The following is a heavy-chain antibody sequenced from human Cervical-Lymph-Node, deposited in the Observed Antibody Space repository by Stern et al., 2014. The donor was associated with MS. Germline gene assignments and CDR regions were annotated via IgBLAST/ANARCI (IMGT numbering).Heavy chain of an antibody. Sequence: QVQLVQSGAEVKKPGASVKVSCKASGYTFTEYAIHWLRQAPGQGLEWVGWIRAVNGHTKCSQKFQDRATITWDTSASTAYMELSRLRSEDTAVYYCARAAHGGNPKDWGQGTQVTVSP. CDR3: ARAAHGGNPKD. CDR1: GYTFTEYA. D-gene: IGHD4-23*01. J-gene: IGHJ1*01. CDR2: IRAVNGHT. V-gene: IGHV1-3*01.